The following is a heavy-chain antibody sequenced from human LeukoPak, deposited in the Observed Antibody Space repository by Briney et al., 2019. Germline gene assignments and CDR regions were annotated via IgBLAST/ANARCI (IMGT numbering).Heavy chain of an antibody. CDR2: IYYSGST. CDR1: GGSISSSSYY. CDR3: ASCPLQPPSVYAFDI. Sequence: SETLSLTCTVSGGSISSSSYYWGWIRQPPGKGLEWIGSIYYSGSTYYNPSLKSRVTISVDTSKNQFSLKLCSVTAADTAVYYCASCPLQPPSVYAFDIWGQGTMVTVSS. J-gene: IGHJ3*02. D-gene: IGHD4-11*01. V-gene: IGHV4-39*07.